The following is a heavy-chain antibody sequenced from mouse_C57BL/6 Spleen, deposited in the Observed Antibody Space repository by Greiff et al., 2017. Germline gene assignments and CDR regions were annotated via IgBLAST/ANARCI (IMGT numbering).Heavy chain of an antibody. D-gene: IGHD1-1*01. J-gene: IGHJ4*01. V-gene: IGHV1-69*01. CDR1: GYTFTSYW. CDR3: ARVTTVVAPYAMDY. Sequence: QVQLKQPGAELVMPGASVKLSCKASGYTFTSYWMHWVKQRPGHGLEWIGEIDPSDSYTNYNQKFKGKSTLTVDKSSSTAYMQLSSLTSEDSAVYYCARVTTVVAPYAMDYWGQGTSVTVSS. CDR2: IDPSDSYT.